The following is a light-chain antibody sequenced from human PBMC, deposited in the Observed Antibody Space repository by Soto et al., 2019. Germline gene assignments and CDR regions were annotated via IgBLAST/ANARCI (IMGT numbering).Light chain of an antibody. J-gene: IGLJ3*02. Sequence: QLVLTQPPSASGSPGQSVTISCTGTSSDVGGYNYVSRYQQYPGRAPKLMIYEVTKRPSGVPDRFSGSKSGNTASLTVSGLQAEDEADYYCSSYAASNNFYFVFGGGTKVTVL. CDR1: SSDVGGYNY. V-gene: IGLV2-8*01. CDR3: SSYAASNNFYFV. CDR2: EVT.